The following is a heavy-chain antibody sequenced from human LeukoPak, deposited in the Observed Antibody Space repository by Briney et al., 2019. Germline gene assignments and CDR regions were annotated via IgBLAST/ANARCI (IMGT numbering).Heavy chain of an antibody. CDR1: GGTFSSYA. J-gene: IGHJ4*02. CDR3: ARIGPLLWFGELFSDY. V-gene: IGHV1-69*13. Sequence: SVKVSCKASGGTFSSYAISWVRQAPGQGLEWMRGIIPIFGTANYAQKFQGRVTITADESTSTAYMELSSLRSEDTAVYYCARIGPLLWFGELFSDYWGQGTLVTVSS. D-gene: IGHD3-10*01. CDR2: IIPIFGTA.